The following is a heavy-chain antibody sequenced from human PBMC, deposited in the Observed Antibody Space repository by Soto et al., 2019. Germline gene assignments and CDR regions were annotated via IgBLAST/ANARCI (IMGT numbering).Heavy chain of an antibody. Sequence: EVQLSDSGGDLVQPGGSLRLSCAASGFSFTSFAMNWVRQAPGKGLEWVSSISISGGRTYYADSVKGRFTISRDSSKNTVYLQMNSLRVEDTAVYYCARDPGGVATGCWYDSWGQGTLVTVSS. V-gene: IGHV3-23*01. CDR3: ARDPGGVATGCWYDS. J-gene: IGHJ5*01. CDR1: GFSFTSFA. D-gene: IGHD6-13*01. CDR2: ISISGGRT.